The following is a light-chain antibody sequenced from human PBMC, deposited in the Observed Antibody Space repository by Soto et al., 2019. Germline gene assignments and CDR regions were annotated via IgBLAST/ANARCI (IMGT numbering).Light chain of an antibody. CDR2: GAS. Sequence: EIVLTQSPGTLSLSPGERATLSCRASQSVSSNYLAWYRQKPGQAPRLLIFGASSRATGIPDRFSGSGSGTDFTLTISRLEPEEFALYVCQQYGSSPSTFGGGTKVEIK. CDR3: QQYGSSPST. V-gene: IGKV3-20*01. J-gene: IGKJ4*01. CDR1: QSVSSNY.